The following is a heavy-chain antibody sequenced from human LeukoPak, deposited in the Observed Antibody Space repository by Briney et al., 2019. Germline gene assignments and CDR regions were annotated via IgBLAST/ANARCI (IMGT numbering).Heavy chain of an antibody. CDR3: AKDSLRSGFGEPGYFQH. V-gene: IGHV3-30*18. CDR2: LSYDGSNK. CDR1: GFTFSSYG. Sequence: PGRSLRLSCAASGFTFSSYGMHWVRQAPGKGLEWVAVLSYDGSNKLYADSVKGRYPISRDNSKNTLYLQMNSLRAEDTAVYYCAKDSLRSGFGEPGYFQHWGQGTLVTVSS. D-gene: IGHD3-10*01. J-gene: IGHJ1*01.